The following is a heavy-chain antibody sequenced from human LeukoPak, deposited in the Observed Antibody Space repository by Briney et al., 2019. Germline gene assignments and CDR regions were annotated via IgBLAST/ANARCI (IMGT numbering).Heavy chain of an antibody. CDR2: IDDGGNT. CDR3: ARFSRITWGDWADAFDI. V-gene: IGHV4-34*01. CDR1: GGSFSDYF. Sequence: NSSETLSLTCSVYGGSFSDYFWSWIRQSPGKGLEWIGEIDDGGNTNYNPSLMSRVIVSMEKSKKQFSLVMRSVAAADTAVYYCARFSRITWGDWADAFDIWGQGTTVIVSS. D-gene: IGHD2-21*02. J-gene: IGHJ3*02.